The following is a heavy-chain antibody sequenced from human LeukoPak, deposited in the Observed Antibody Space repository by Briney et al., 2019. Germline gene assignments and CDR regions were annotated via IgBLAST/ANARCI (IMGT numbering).Heavy chain of an antibody. CDR3: ARLRGATMDFDS. D-gene: IGHD1-26*01. Sequence: SETLSLTCTVSGGSISSYYWSWIRQPPGKGLEWIAYIYNSGSTIYNPSLKSRVTISVDTSNNQFSLKLSSVTAADTAVYYCARLRGATMDFDSWGQRTLVTVSS. J-gene: IGHJ4*02. CDR1: GGSISSYY. CDR2: IYNSGST. V-gene: IGHV4-4*09.